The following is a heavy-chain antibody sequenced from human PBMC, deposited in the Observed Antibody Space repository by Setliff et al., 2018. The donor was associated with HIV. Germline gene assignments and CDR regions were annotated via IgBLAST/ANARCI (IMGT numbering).Heavy chain of an antibody. CDR2: MCHGGNNN. CDR1: GYSISSDYC. CDR3: ARAEQLALGDYYYMDV. V-gene: IGHV4-38-2*01. Sequence: SETLSLTCGVSGYSISSDYCWGWIRQPPGKGLEWIGNMCHGGNNNYYNPSLKSRVTISVDTSKNQFSLKLSSVTAADTAVYYCARAEQLALGDYYYMDVWGKGTTVTVSS. D-gene: IGHD6-6*01. J-gene: IGHJ6*03.